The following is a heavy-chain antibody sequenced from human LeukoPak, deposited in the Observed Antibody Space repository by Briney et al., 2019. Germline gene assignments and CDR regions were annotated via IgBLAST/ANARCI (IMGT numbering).Heavy chain of an antibody. Sequence: PGGSLRLSCAASGFTFSNAWMNWVRQAPGKGLEWVGRITTKAEGGTTDYAAPVKGRFSISRDDSKNTVYLQMNSLKTEDTAVYYCASYGSGSHDYWGQGSLATVSS. CDR2: ITTKAEGGTT. D-gene: IGHD3-10*01. CDR3: ASYGSGSHDY. V-gene: IGHV3-15*01. CDR1: GFTFSNAW. J-gene: IGHJ4*02.